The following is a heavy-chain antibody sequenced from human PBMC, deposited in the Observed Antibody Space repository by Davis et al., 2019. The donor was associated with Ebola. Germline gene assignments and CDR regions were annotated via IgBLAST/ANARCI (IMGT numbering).Heavy chain of an antibody. CDR2: INHSGST. CDR1: GGSFSGYY. V-gene: IGHV4-34*01. Sequence: SETLSPTCAVYGGSFSGYYWSWIRQLPGKGLEWTGEINHSGSTNYNPSLKSRVTISVDTSKNQFSLKLSSVTAADTAVYYCASVPTYYYGSGSYHMSLYFDYWGQGTLVTVSS. J-gene: IGHJ4*02. CDR3: ASVPTYYYGSGSYHMSLYFDY. D-gene: IGHD3-10*01.